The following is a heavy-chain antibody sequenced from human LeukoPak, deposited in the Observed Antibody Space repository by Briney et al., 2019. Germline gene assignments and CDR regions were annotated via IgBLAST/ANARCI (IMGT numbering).Heavy chain of an antibody. CDR3: AKDIRELGQTYSFVE. J-gene: IGHJ4*02. D-gene: IGHD1-26*01. V-gene: IGHV3-30*02. CDR2: IRYDGNEK. Sequence: PGGSQSLLCAASGFTFSSYGMHWVRQAPGKGLEWVAFIRYDGNEKYYGDSAKGRFTISRDKSKSTLFLQMNSLRPEDTALYYCAKDIRELGQTYSFVEWSEGTLVTVAS. CDR1: GFTFSSYG.